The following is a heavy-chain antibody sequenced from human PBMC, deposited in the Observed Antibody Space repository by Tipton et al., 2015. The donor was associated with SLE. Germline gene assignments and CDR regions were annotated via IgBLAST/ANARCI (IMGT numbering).Heavy chain of an antibody. Sequence: LRLSCAVSGFTFSSYEMNWVRQPPGKGLEWIGEINHSGSTNYNPSLKSRVTISVDTSKNQFSLKLSSVTAADTAVYYCARALSSSGGFDYWGQGTPVTVSS. J-gene: IGHJ4*02. CDR3: ARALSSSGGFDY. CDR1: GFTFSSYE. D-gene: IGHD6-13*01. CDR2: INHSGST. V-gene: IGHV4-34*01.